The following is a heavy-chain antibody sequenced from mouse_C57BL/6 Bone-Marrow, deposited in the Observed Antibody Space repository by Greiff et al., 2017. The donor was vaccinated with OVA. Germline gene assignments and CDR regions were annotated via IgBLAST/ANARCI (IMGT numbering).Heavy chain of an antibody. V-gene: IGHV2-9-1*01. Sequence: VMLVESGPGLVAPSQSLSITCTVSGFSLTSYAISWVRQPPGKGLEWLGVIWTGGGTNYNSALKSRLSISKDNSKSQVFLKMNSLQTDDTARYYCARNSDYGSTLYAMDYWGQGTSVTVSS. CDR3: ARNSDYGSTLYAMDY. CDR2: IWTGGGT. D-gene: IGHD1-1*01. CDR1: GFSLTSYA. J-gene: IGHJ4*01.